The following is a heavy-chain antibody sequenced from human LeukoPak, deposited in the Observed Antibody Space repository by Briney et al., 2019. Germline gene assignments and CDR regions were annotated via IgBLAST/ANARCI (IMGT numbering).Heavy chain of an antibody. D-gene: IGHD2-15*01. Sequence: ASVKVSCKASGYTFTSYYMHWVRQAPGQGLEWMGMFNPSGGGTTYAQKFQGRVTMTRDTSTSTVYMELSSLRSEDTAVYYCARGGFVLDYSRFDSGGQGTLVTASS. V-gene: IGHV1-46*01. CDR3: ARGGFVLDYSRFDS. CDR2: FNPSGGGT. CDR1: GYTFTSYY. J-gene: IGHJ4*02.